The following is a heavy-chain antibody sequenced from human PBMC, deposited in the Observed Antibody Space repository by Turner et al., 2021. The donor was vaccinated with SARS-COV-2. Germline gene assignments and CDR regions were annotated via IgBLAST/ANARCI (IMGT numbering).Heavy chain of an antibody. CDR1: GFTFSTYA. V-gene: IGHV3-30*04. CDR2: RSYDGSNE. CDR3: ARSRGGSYVGGFDY. J-gene: IGHJ4*02. Sequence: QGQLVESGGGVVQPGRSLGPSCAASGFTFSTYAMHWVRQAPGKGLEWVAVRSYDGSNEYTADSVKGRFTISRANSKNTLYLQMISLRAEDTAVYYCARSRGGSYVGGFDYWGQGTLVIVSS. D-gene: IGHD1-26*01.